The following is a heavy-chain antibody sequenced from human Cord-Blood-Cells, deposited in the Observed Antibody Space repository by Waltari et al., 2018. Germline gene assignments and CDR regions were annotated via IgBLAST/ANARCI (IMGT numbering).Heavy chain of an antibody. CDR3: ARDRGRFRELLFAYGMDV. CDR2: IWYDGSNK. J-gene: IGHJ6*02. CDR1: GFTFSSYG. V-gene: IGHV3-33*01. D-gene: IGHD3-10*01. Sequence: QVQLVESGGGVAQPGRSLRLSCAASGFTFSSYGMHWVRQAPGKGLEWVAVIWYDGSNKYYADSVKGRFTISRDNSKNTLYLQMNSLRAEDTAVYYCARDRGRFRELLFAYGMDVWGQGTTVTVSS.